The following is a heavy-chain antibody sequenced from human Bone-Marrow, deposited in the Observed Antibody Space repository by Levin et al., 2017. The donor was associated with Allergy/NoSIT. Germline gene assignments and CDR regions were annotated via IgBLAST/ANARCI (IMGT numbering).Heavy chain of an antibody. Sequence: LLLTCAASGFLFRNYAMNWVRQAPGKGLEWVSQISGSGGNTHYADSVKGRFTFSRDNSKNTLYLQMNSLRVEDTAVYYCAGYDTSAYHSPFDYWGQGTLVTVSS. CDR2: ISGSGGNT. CDR3: AGYDTSAYHSPFDY. D-gene: IGHD3-22*01. CDR1: GFLFRNYA. J-gene: IGHJ4*02. V-gene: IGHV3-23*01.